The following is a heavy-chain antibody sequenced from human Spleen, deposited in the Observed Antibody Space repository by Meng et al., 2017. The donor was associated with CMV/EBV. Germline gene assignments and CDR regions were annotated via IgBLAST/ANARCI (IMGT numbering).Heavy chain of an antibody. Sequence: LSCAGSGFTFSDYYMNWLRQTPGRGLEWVSYISSSGTTIYYADSVKGRFTVSRDNAKKSLYLQLNSLRAEDTAIYYCASGSYPAFDYWGQGTLVTVSS. J-gene: IGHJ4*02. V-gene: IGHV3-11*04. CDR2: ISSSGTTI. D-gene: IGHD3-10*01. CDR3: ASGSYPAFDY. CDR1: GFTFSDYY.